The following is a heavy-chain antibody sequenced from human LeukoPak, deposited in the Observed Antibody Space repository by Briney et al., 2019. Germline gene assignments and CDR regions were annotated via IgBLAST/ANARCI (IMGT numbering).Heavy chain of an antibody. Sequence: GGSLRLSCAASGFTFSSYWMHWVRQTPGKGLVWVSRINSDGSTTSYADSVKGRFTISRDNAKNTLYLQMKSLRAEDTAVYYCARARYDSSGYYSIFDYWGQGTLVTVSS. CDR3: ARARYDSSGYYSIFDY. D-gene: IGHD3-22*01. CDR1: GFTFSSYW. V-gene: IGHV3-74*01. CDR2: INSDGSTT. J-gene: IGHJ4*02.